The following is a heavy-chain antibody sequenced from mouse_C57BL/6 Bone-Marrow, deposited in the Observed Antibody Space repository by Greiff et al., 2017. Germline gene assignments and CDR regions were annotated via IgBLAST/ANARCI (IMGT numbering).Heavy chain of an antibody. J-gene: IGHJ3*01. CDR2: ICSGGSYT. CDR3: AIREYSTFAY. CDR1: GFTFSSYG. V-gene: IGHV5-6*02. Sequence: EVKLMESGGDLVKPGGSLKLSCAASGFTFSSYGMSWVRQTPDKRLEWVATICSGGSYTYYPDSVKGRFTSSRDNAKNTLYLQMISLKSKYTAMYNCAIREYSTFAYRGQGTLVTVTA. D-gene: IGHD2-5*01.